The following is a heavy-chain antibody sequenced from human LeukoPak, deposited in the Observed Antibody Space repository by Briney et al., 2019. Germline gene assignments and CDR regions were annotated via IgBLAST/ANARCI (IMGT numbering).Heavy chain of an antibody. CDR3: AREIAVADYDAFDI. CDR1: GFTFSSYS. V-gene: IGHV3-21*01. D-gene: IGHD6-19*01. CDR2: ISSSSSYI. J-gene: IGHJ3*02. Sequence: KPGGSLRLSCAASGFTFSSYSMNWVRQAPGKGLEWVSSISSSSSYIYYADSVKGRFTISRDNAKNSLYLQMNSLRAEDTAVYYCAREIAVADYDAFDIWGQGTMVTVSS.